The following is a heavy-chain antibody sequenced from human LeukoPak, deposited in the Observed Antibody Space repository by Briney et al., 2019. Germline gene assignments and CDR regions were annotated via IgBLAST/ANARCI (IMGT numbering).Heavy chain of an antibody. CDR2: FFYTGNT. Sequence: SETLSLTCTVSGGSITSYSWTWIRQSPGKGLEWIGSFFYTGNTNYNPSLESRATISVDTSKNQFSLKLSSVTAADTAVYYCARGRVPAAHYYYYYGMDVWGQGTTVTVSS. CDR1: GGSITSYS. CDR3: ARGRVPAAHYYYYYGMDV. J-gene: IGHJ6*02. D-gene: IGHD2-2*01. V-gene: IGHV4-59*12.